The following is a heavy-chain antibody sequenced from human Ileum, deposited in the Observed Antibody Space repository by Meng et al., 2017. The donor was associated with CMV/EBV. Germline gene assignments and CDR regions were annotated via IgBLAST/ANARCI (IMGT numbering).Heavy chain of an antibody. CDR3: ARVVIGAGRYDNSGSYYCFNS. CDR2: ILHIFGTP. V-gene: IGHV1-69*05. Sequence: SCGISVVREAPGEGLEGMGGILHIFGTPNDAQKSQGRVTITTDESKSIAYMELSSLRSEDTAVYYWARVVIGAGRYDNSGSYYCFNSWGQGTLVTVSS. J-gene: IGHJ4*02. D-gene: IGHD3-22*01. CDR1: SCG.